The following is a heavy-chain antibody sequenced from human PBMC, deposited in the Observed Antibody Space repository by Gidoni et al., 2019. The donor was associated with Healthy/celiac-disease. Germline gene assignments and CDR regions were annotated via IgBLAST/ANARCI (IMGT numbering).Heavy chain of an antibody. D-gene: IGHD1-7*01. CDR2: INHSGST. J-gene: IGHJ6*03. CDR1: GGSFSGYY. V-gene: IGHV4-34*01. CDR3: ARGQSYNWNYRGGRYMDV. Sequence: QVQLQQWGAGLLKPSETLSLTCAVSGGSFSGYYWSWIRQPPGKGLEWIGEINHSGSTNYNPSLKSRVTISVDTSKNQFSLKLSSVTAADTAVYYCARGQSYNWNYRGGRYMDVWGKGTTVTVSS.